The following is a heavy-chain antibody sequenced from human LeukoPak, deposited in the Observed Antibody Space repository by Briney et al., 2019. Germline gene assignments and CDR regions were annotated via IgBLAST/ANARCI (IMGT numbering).Heavy chain of an antibody. Sequence: PGGSLRLSCAASGFTFSSYAMHWVRQAPGKGLEWVAVISYDGSNKYYADSVKGRFTISRDNSKNTLYLQMNSLRAEDTAVYYCARDPNYYDSSGYPYPYYFDYWGQGTLVTVSS. CDR2: ISYDGSNK. V-gene: IGHV3-30-3*01. D-gene: IGHD3-22*01. J-gene: IGHJ4*02. CDR1: GFTFSSYA. CDR3: ARDPNYYDSSGYPYPYYFDY.